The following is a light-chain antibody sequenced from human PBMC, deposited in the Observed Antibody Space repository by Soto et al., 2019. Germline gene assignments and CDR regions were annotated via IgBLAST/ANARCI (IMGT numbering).Light chain of an antibody. Sequence: EIVLTQSPGTLSLSPGERATLSCRASQSVSSSYLAWYQQKPGQAPRLLIYGASSRATGIPDSFSGSGSGTDFTLTISRLEPEDFAVYYRQQYGSSPPGTFGQGTKVDIK. V-gene: IGKV3-20*01. CDR3: QQYGSSPPGT. CDR1: QSVSSSY. J-gene: IGKJ1*01. CDR2: GAS.